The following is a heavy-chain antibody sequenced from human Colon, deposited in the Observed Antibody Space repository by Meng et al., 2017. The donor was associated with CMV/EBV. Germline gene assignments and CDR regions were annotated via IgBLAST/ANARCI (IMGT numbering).Heavy chain of an antibody. CDR3: ARLGAASGRYWLDP. V-gene: IGHV3-7*01. Sequence: GGSLRLSCAASGFTFSNYWMSWVRQAPGKGLEWVANIKQDGSENYYVDSVKGRFTISRDNAKNSLYLQMNSLRAEDTAVYFCARLGAASGRYWLDPWGQGTLVTVSS. CDR2: IKQDGSEN. CDR1: GFTFSNYW. D-gene: IGHD6-13*01. J-gene: IGHJ5*02.